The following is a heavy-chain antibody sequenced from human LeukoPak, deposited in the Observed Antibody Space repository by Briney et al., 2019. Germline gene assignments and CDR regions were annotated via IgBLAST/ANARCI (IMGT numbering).Heavy chain of an antibody. CDR2: ISGSGGST. CDR3: AKVRSGYFPYFDY. CDR1: GFTFSSYA. Sequence: GGSLILACAASGFTFSSYAMSWVRQAPGKGLEWVSAISGSGGSTYYADSVKGRFTISRDNSKNTLYLQMNSLRAEDTAVYYCAKVRSGYFPYFDYWGQGTVGTVSS. V-gene: IGHV3-23*01. D-gene: IGHD3-22*01. J-gene: IGHJ4*02.